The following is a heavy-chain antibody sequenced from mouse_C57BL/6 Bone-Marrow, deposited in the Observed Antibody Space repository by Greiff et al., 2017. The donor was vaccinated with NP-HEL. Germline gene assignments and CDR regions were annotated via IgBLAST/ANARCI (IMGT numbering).Heavy chain of an antibody. CDR1: GYSITSDY. J-gene: IGHJ1*03. Sequence: EVKVVESGPGLAKPSQTLSLTCSVTGYSITSDYWNWIRKFPGNKLEYMGYISYSGSTYYNPSLKSRISITRDTSKNQYYLQLNSVTTEDTATYYCARDNIYDGYYGWYFDVWGTGTTVTVSS. CDR2: ISYSGST. V-gene: IGHV3-8*01. D-gene: IGHD2-3*01. CDR3: ARDNIYDGYYGWYFDV.